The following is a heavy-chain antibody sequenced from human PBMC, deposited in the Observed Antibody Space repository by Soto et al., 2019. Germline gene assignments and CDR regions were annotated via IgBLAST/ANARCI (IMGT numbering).Heavy chain of an antibody. J-gene: IGHJ6*02. V-gene: IGHV3-9*01. Sequence: EVQLVESGGGLVQPGRSLRLSCAASGFTFDDYTMHWVRQAPGKGLEWVSGISWNSGSIGYADSVKGRFTISRDNAKNSLYLQMNSLRAEDTSLYYCAKEPRRGDITLLSGMDVWGQGTTVTVSS. D-gene: IGHD3-10*01. CDR1: GFTFDDYT. CDR3: AKEPRRGDITLLSGMDV. CDR2: ISWNSGSI.